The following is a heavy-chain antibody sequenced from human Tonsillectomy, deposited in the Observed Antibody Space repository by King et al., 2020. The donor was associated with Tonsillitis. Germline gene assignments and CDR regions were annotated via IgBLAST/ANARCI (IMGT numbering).Heavy chain of an antibody. Sequence: QLVQSGAEVKKPGASGKVSCKASGYTFTSYYMHWVRQAPGQGLEWMGMINPSGGTTSYAQKFQGRVTMTRDTSTNTVYMALSSLRSEDTAVYYCARDRPCSSASCYGGSWFDPWGQGTLVTVCS. CDR2: INPSGGTT. J-gene: IGHJ5*02. V-gene: IGHV1-46*01. CDR1: GYTFTSYY. CDR3: ARDRPCSSASCYGGSWFDP. D-gene: IGHD2-2*01.